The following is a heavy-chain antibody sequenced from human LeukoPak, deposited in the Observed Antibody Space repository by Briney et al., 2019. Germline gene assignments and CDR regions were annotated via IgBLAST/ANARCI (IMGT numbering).Heavy chain of an antibody. D-gene: IGHD5-18*01. CDR2: IKTKTNGGTA. CDR3: ATEGFTYGYHGIDI. V-gene: IGHV3-15*01. CDR1: GFTFSDYS. Sequence: PGGSLRLSCTTSGFTFSDYSMSWIRRAPGKGLDWVGRIKTKTNGGTADYSPPVKGRFTISRDDSKNTLYLQMNSLKTDDTAVYYCATEGFTYGYHGIDIWGQGTIVTVSS. J-gene: IGHJ3*02.